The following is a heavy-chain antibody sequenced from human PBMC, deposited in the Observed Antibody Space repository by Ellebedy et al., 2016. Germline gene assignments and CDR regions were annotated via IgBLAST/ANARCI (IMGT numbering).Heavy chain of an antibody. D-gene: IGHD3-3*02. CDR2: IYNSGVT. J-gene: IGHJ4*02. CDR3: ARVTISSSAWLTLDH. Sequence: ESLKISCTVSGGSMNSYYWSWIRQPPGKGLEWIGYIYNSGVTNYNPSLKSRVTISLDTSKSQLSLTLRSVTAADTAVYYCARVTISSSAWLTLDHWGQGTLVTVSS. V-gene: IGHV4-59*01. CDR1: GGSMNSYY.